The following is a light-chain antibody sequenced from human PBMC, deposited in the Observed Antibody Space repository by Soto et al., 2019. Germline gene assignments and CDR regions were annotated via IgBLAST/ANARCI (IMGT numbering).Light chain of an antibody. V-gene: IGKV1-27*01. Sequence: DIQMTQSPSSLSASVGDRVTITCRASQGIGNYLAWYQHKPGKVPKLLIYGASTLQSRVPSRFSGGGSGTEFTLTISGLQIEDLATYYGQVYNNGPPGFGQGTRLEIK. J-gene: IGKJ5*01. CDR2: GAS. CDR1: QGIGNY. CDR3: QVYNNGPPG.